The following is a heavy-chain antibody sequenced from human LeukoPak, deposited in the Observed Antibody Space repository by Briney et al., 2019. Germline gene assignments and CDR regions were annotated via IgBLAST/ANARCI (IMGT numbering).Heavy chain of an antibody. CDR2: MDPNSGNT. CDR3: ARVGLGDTAMVPDYYYYGMDV. CDR1: GYTFTSYD. V-gene: IGHV1-8*01. D-gene: IGHD5-18*01. Sequence: ASVKVSCKASGYTFTSYDINWVRQATGQGLEWMGWMDPNSGNTGYAQKFQGRVTMTRNTSISTAYMELSSLRSEDTAVYYCARVGLGDTAMVPDYYYYGMDVWGQGTTVTVSS. J-gene: IGHJ6*02.